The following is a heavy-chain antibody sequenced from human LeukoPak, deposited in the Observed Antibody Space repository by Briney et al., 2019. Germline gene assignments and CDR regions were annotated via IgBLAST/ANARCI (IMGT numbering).Heavy chain of an antibody. Sequence: SVKVSCKASGGTFSSYAISWVRQAPRQGLEWMGRIIPILGIANYAQKFQGRVTITADKSTSTAYMELSSLRSEDTAVYYCARELTVAGTGFDYWGQGTLVTVSS. CDR1: GGTFSSYA. CDR2: IIPILGIA. CDR3: ARELTVAGTGFDY. J-gene: IGHJ4*02. D-gene: IGHD6-19*01. V-gene: IGHV1-69*04.